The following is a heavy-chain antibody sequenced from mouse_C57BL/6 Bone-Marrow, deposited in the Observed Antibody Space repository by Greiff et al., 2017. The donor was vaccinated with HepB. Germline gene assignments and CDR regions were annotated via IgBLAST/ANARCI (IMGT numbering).Heavy chain of an antibody. J-gene: IGHJ1*03. Sequence: EVQLQQSGAELVRPGASVKLSCTASGFNIKDYYMHWVKQRPEQGLEWIGRIDPEDGDTEYAPKFPGKATMTADTSSNTAYLQLSSLTSEDTAVYYCTGGSSAYWYFDVWGTGTTVTVSS. CDR3: TGGSSAYWYFDV. CDR1: GFNIKDYY. CDR2: IDPEDGDT. V-gene: IGHV14-1*01. D-gene: IGHD1-1*01.